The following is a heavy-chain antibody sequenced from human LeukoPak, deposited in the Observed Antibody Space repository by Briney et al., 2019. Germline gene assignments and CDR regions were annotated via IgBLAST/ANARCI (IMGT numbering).Heavy chain of an antibody. CDR1: GYTFTGYY. Sequence: ASVKVSCKASGYTFTGYYMHWVRQAPGQGLEWMGWMNPNSGNTGYAQKFQGRVTMTRNTSISTAYMELSSLRSEDTAVYYCARGFGGYNECLEGWGQGTLVTVSS. V-gene: IGHV1-8*02. CDR3: ARGFGGYNECLEG. CDR2: MNPNSGNT. D-gene: IGHD3-16*01. J-gene: IGHJ4*02.